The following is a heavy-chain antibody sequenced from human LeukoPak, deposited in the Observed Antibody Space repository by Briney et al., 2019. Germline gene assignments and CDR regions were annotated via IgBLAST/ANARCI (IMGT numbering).Heavy chain of an antibody. CDR1: GYTFTGYY. V-gene: IGHV1-2*02. CDR2: INPNSGAA. J-gene: IGHJ3*01. CDR3: ARDAGYCGVTNCHPLYVFDL. Sequence: GASVKVSCKASGYTFTGYYMHWVRQAPGQGPEWMGWINPNSGAATYAQKFLGRVTMTRDTSINIASMELSRLRSDDTAVYYCARDAGYCGVTNCHPLYVFDLWGQGTMVAVST. D-gene: IGHD2-15*01.